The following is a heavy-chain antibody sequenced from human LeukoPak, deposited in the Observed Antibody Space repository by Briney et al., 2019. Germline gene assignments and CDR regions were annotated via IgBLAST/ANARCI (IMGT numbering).Heavy chain of an antibody. CDR1: GFTFTNIA. CDR2: ISGSGEDK. D-gene: IGHD3-9*01. V-gene: IGHV3-23*01. J-gene: IGHJ4*02. CDR3: ARVNGPVLAGKLDC. Sequence: SGGSLRLSCAASGFTFTNIAMTWVRQPPGERLEWVSTISGSGEDKYYTDSLKGRFTISRDNSKNTLYLHMNSLRAEDTAVYYCARVNGPVLAGKLDCWGQGTLVTVSS.